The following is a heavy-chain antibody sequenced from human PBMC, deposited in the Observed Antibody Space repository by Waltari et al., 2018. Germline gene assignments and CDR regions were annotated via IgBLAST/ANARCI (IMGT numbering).Heavy chain of an antibody. J-gene: IGHJ6*03. V-gene: IGHV2-26*01. Sequence: QVTLKESGPVLVKPTETLTLTCTVSGFSLSNARMGVSWIRQPPGKALEGLAHIFSNDENSYSTSLKRRFTSPKDTSKSQVVLTMTNMDSVDTATYYCARGVVVVPAAIADASRYSYYYMDVWGKGTTVTISS. CDR1: GFSLSNARMG. CDR3: ARGVVVVPAAIADASRYSYYYMDV. D-gene: IGHD2-2*01. CDR2: IFSNDEN.